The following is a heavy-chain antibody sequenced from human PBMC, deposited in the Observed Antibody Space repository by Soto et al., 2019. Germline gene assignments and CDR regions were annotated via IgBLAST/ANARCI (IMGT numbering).Heavy chain of an antibody. Sequence: SLRLSCVASGFTFSNYAMSWVRQAPAKAPEWVSSINIVGGATNYADSVGGRFAMSRDDSTNTVFLQMNSLRADDTAVYYCTKNYYFDSWGQGTLVTVSS. CDR1: GFTFSNYA. CDR2: INIVGGAT. J-gene: IGHJ4*02. V-gene: IGHV3-23*01. CDR3: TKNYYFDS.